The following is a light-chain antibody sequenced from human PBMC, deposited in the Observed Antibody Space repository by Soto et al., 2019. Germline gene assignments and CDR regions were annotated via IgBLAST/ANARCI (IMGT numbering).Light chain of an antibody. CDR2: RAS. CDR1: QHVSSN. CDR3: QQYNNWPYT. Sequence: EIVMTQSPATLSVSPGGSATLSCRASQHVSSNFAWYRQKPGQAPTLLIYRASTRATGIPARFSGSGAGTEFPLTISSLQSEDFAVYYCQQYNNWPYTFGQGTKLEVK. V-gene: IGKV3-15*01. J-gene: IGKJ2*01.